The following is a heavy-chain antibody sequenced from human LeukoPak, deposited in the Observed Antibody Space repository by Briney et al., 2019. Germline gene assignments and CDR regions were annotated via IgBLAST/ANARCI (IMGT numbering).Heavy chain of an antibody. CDR1: GYTFTSYA. Sequence: ASVNVSCKASGYTFTSYAMHWVRQAPGQRREWMGWINAGNGNTKYSQKFQGRVTIIRDTSASTAYMELSSLRSEDTAVYYCARNIDAMVRGVEDYGMDVWGKGPTVTVSS. V-gene: IGHV1-3*01. D-gene: IGHD3-10*01. CDR3: ARNIDAMVRGVEDYGMDV. CDR2: INAGNGNT. J-gene: IGHJ6*04.